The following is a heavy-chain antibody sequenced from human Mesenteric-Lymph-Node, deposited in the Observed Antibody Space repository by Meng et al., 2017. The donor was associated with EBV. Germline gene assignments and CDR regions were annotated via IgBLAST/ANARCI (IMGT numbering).Heavy chain of an antibody. V-gene: IGHV4-61*01. J-gene: IGHJ4*02. D-gene: IGHD1-1*01. Sequence: QVHMQESGPGLVKPSETLPLTCTVSGGSVTSGSYYWNWIRQPPGKRLEWIGYIHYSGSTNYNPSLKSQITISVDTSKNQLSLRVSHVTAADTAVYYCARGRRGVQYFDFWGQGALVTVSS. CDR2: IHYSGST. CDR1: GGSVTSGSYY. CDR3: ARGRRGVQYFDF.